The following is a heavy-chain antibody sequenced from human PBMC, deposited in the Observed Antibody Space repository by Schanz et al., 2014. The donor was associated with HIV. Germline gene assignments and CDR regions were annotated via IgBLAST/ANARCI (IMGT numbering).Heavy chain of an antibody. J-gene: IGHJ3*02. CDR1: GGTFSSSA. D-gene: IGHD2-15*01. V-gene: IGHV1-69*01. CDR2: IIPRLRIA. Sequence: QVQLVQSGAEVKKPGSSVKVSCKASGGTFSSSAISWVRLAPGQGLECMGGIIPRLRIAKYAQKFQGRVTITADESTTTAYMELSSLRSEDTAVYYCARSTLRPDGRAVEMATIGPFDIWGQGTTVTVSS. CDR3: ARSTLRPDGRAVEMATIGPFDI.